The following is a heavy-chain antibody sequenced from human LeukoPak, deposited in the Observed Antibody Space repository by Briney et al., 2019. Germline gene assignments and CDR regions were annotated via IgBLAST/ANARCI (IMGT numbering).Heavy chain of an antibody. CDR3: ARGLSRCSSGNCYEPNWLDS. CDR1: GGTFSSYA. J-gene: IGHJ5*01. CDR2: MDPNRGNT. D-gene: IGHD2-2*01. V-gene: IGHV1-8*02. Sequence: ASVKVSCKASGGTFSSYAISWVRQAPGQGLEWMGWMDPNRGNTGYAQKFQGRVTMTRSTSVNTAYMELSSLTSEDTAVYYCARGLSRCSSGNCYEPNWLDSWGQGTLVTVSS.